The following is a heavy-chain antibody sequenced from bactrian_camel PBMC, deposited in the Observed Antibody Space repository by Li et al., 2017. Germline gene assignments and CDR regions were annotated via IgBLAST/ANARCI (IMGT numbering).Heavy chain of an antibody. D-gene: IGHD4*01. CDR2: IASDGSA. V-gene: IGHV3S53*01. CDR3: ATEIPSHVRGSEGSAIATMAPLCPTLGY. CDR1: GYSYSSGC. J-gene: IGHJ4*01. Sequence: HVQLVESGGGSVQAGGSLTLSCAVSGYSYSSGCLAWFRQGPGKEREGVADIASDGSASYALPVQGRFTISKDSAKNTLYLQMNAMKPEDSAVYYCATEIPSHVRGSEGSAIATMAPLCPTLGYWGQGTQVTVS.